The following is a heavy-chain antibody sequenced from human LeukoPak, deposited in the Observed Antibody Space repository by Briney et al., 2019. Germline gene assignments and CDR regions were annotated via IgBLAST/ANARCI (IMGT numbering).Heavy chain of an antibody. Sequence: GGSLRLSCAASGFTFSSYGMSWVRQAPGKGLEWFSSISGSGGNVYYAGSVRGRFTISRDNSKNTVYLQMNSLRAEDTATYYCARDIRNYYDSGAYGWFDPWGQGTLVPVSS. D-gene: IGHD3-10*01. CDR1: GFTFSSYG. CDR2: ISGSGGNV. J-gene: IGHJ5*02. CDR3: ARDIRNYYDSGAYGWFDP. V-gene: IGHV3-23*01.